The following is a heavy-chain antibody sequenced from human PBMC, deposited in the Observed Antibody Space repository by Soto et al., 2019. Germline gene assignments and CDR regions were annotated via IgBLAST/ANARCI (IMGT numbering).Heavy chain of an antibody. CDR1: GGSISSSSYY. D-gene: IGHD2-15*01. V-gene: IGHV4-39*01. Sequence: SETESRTCTVSGGSISSSSYYWGWIRQPPGKGLEWIGSIYYSGSTYYNPSLKSRVTISVDTSKNQFSLKLSSVTAADTAVYYCARHTPAISISDHWGQGTLVTVSS. J-gene: IGHJ4*02. CDR3: ARHTPAISISDH. CDR2: IYYSGST.